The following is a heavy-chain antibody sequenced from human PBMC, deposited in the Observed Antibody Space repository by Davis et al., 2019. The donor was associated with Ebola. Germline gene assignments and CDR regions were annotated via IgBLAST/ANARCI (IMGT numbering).Heavy chain of an antibody. D-gene: IGHD3-22*01. CDR2: IIYIFGAP. Sequence: AASVKVSCKASGGTFSSYTVSWVRQAPGQGLEWMGGIIYIFGAPNYAQKFQGRVTITADKSTSTAYLELSSLRSEDTAVYYCATASSDYHYYYAMDVCGQGTTVTVSS. CDR1: GGTFSSYT. CDR3: ATASSDYHYYYAMDV. J-gene: IGHJ6*02. V-gene: IGHV1-69*06.